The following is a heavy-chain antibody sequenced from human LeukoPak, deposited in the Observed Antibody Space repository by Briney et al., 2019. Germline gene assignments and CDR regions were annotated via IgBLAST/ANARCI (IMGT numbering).Heavy chain of an antibody. CDR1: GFTVSSNY. CDR3: ARDPSSYCSGGSCYSDY. J-gene: IGHJ4*02. Sequence: SGGSLRLSCAASGFTVSSNYMSWVRQAPGKGLEWVSVIYSGGSTYYADSVKGRFTISRDNSKNTLFLQMNSLRAEDTAVYYCARDPSSYCSGGSCYSDYWGQGTLVTVSS. CDR2: IYSGGST. D-gene: IGHD2-15*01. V-gene: IGHV3-53*01.